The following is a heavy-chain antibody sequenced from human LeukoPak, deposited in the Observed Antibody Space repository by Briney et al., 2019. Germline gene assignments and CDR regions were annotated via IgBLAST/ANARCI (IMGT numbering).Heavy chain of an antibody. CDR3: ARGKNSGSFDY. CDR2: IHYSGST. J-gene: IGHJ4*02. D-gene: IGHD3-10*01. V-gene: IGHV4-31*03. CDR1: GGSISSGGYY. Sequence: SETLSLTCTVSGGSISSGGYYWTWIRQHPGKGLEWIGYIHYSGSTYSNPSLKSRITISVDTSKNQFSLKLNSVTAADTAMYYCARGKNSGSFDYWGQGTLVTVSS.